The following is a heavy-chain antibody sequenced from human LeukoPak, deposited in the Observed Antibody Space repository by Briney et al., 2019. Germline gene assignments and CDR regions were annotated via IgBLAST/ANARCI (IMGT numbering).Heavy chain of an antibody. D-gene: IGHD3/OR15-3a*01. Sequence: SETLSLTCTVSGGSINIYYWSWIRQPAGKGLEWIGRIYTSGSTNYNPSLKSRVTISVDTPKNQFSLKLSSVTAADTAVYYCARQTGSGLFILPGGQGTLVTVSS. V-gene: IGHV4-4*07. CDR1: GGSINIYY. CDR3: ARQTGSGLFILP. CDR2: IYTSGST. J-gene: IGHJ4*02.